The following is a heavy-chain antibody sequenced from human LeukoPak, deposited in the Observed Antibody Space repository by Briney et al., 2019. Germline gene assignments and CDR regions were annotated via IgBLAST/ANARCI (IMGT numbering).Heavy chain of an antibody. CDR1: GFTFSAYW. CDR3: AKTVVDFWNPRGEYYGMDV. CDR2: IKQDGSEK. J-gene: IGHJ6*02. Sequence: PGGSLRLSCAASGFTFSAYWMSWVRQAPGKGLEWVANIKQDGSEKYYVDSVKGRFTISRDNAKNSLYLQMNSLRAEDTAEYYCAKTVVDFWNPRGEYYGMDVWGQGTTVTVSS. V-gene: IGHV3-7*01. D-gene: IGHD3-3*01.